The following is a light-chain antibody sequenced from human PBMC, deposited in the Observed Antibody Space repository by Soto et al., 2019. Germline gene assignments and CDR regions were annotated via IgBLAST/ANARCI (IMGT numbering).Light chain of an antibody. J-gene: IGLJ1*01. Sequence: QSVLTQPASVSGSPGQSITISCTGTSSDVGAYDYVSWYQQHPDKAPKLMIYEVSNRPSGVSNSFSGSKSVNTATLTISGLQADDEADYYCSSYTSSSTRVFGTGTKVTVL. CDR2: EVS. CDR3: SSYTSSSTRV. CDR1: SSDVGAYDY. V-gene: IGLV2-14*03.